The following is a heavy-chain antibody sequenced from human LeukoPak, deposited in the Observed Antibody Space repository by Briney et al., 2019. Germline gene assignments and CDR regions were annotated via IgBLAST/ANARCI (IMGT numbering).Heavy chain of an antibody. CDR3: ARDRAHGYCSGGSCYLDAFDI. CDR2: VGAYNGNT. Sequence: ASVKVPCKASGYTFTSYGISWVRQAPGQGLEWMGWVGAYNGNTNYAQKLQGRVTMTTDTSTSTAYMELRSLRSDDTAVYYCARDRAHGYCSGGSCYLDAFDIWGQGTMVTVSS. CDR1: GYTFTSYG. J-gene: IGHJ3*02. D-gene: IGHD2-15*01. V-gene: IGHV1-18*01.